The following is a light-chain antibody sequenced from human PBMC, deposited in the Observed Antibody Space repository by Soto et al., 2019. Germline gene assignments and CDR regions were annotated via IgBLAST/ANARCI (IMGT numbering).Light chain of an antibody. V-gene: IGKV1-16*02. J-gene: IGKJ2*01. CDR2: ATS. Sequence: DIQMTQSPSSLSASVGDRVTITCRASQVIKYLAWFQQKPGKAPKSLIYATSRLQSGVPSKFSGRGSGTDFTLTIRSLQPEDFATYYCQQYDTFPRTFGLGTKLEMK. CDR3: QQYDTFPRT. CDR1: QVIKY.